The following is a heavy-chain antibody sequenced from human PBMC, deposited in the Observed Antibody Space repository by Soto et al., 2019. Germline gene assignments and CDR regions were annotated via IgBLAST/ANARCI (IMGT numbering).Heavy chain of an antibody. V-gene: IGHV3-73*01. CDR2: IRSKANSYAT. CDR3: TRPVFGSLPSDY. CDR1: GFTFSGSA. J-gene: IGHJ4*02. D-gene: IGHD3-3*01. Sequence: PGGSLRLSCAASGFTFSGSAMHWVRQASGKGLEWVGRIRSKANSYATAYAASVKGRFTISRDDSKNTAYLQMNSLKTEDTAVYYCTRPVFGSLPSDYWGQGTLVTVSS.